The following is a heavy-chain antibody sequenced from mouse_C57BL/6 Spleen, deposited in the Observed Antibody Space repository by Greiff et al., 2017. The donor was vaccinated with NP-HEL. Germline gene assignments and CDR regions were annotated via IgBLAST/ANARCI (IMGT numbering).Heavy chain of an antibody. CDR3: ASSAQATSFDY. CDR1: GYTFTSYW. Sequence: QVHVKQSGAELAKPGASVKLSCKASGYTFTSYWMHWVKQRPGQGLEWIGYINPSGGYTKYNQKFKDKATLTADKSSSTAYMQLSSLTYEDSAVYYCASSAQATSFDYWGQGTTLTVSS. J-gene: IGHJ2*01. D-gene: IGHD3-2*02. V-gene: IGHV1-7*01. CDR2: INPSGGYT.